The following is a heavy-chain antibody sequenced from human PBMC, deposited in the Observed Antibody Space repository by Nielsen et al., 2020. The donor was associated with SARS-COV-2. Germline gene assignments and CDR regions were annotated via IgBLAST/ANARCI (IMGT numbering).Heavy chain of an antibody. CDR1: GFTFSSYA. J-gene: IGHJ5*02. Sequence: GESLKISCAASGFTFSSYAMHWVRQAPGKGLEWVAVISYDGSNKYYADSVKGRFTISRDNSKNTLYLQMNSLRAEDTAVYYCARAVWVRGVRGVFDPWGQGTLVTVSS. D-gene: IGHD3-10*01. CDR2: ISYDGSNK. CDR3: ARAVWVRGVRGVFDP. V-gene: IGHV3-30-3*01.